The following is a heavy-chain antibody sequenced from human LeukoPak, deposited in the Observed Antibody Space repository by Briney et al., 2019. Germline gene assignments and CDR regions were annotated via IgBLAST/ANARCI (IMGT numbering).Heavy chain of an antibody. J-gene: IGHJ4*02. CDR2: IIPILGIA. CDR1: GGTFSSYT. D-gene: IGHD3-22*01. Sequence: SVKVSCKASGGTFSSYTISWVRQAPGQGLEWMGRIIPILGIANYAQKLQGRGTITADKSTSTAYMELSSRRSEDTAVYYCARAFSGYDSSPFDYWGQGTLVTVSS. V-gene: IGHV1-69*02. CDR3: ARAFSGYDSSPFDY.